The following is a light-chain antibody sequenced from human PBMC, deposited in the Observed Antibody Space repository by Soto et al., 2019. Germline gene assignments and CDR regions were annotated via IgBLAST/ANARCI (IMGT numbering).Light chain of an antibody. CDR3: QQYVISVT. Sequence: EIVLTQSPGTLSLSPGERATLSCRTNQSVSNSYLAWYQQKAGQAPRLLIYGASSRATGIPDRFSGSGSGTDFTLTIGRLEPQDSAMYYCQQYVISVTFGQGTRLEIK. CDR2: GAS. V-gene: IGKV3-20*01. J-gene: IGKJ5*01. CDR1: QSVSNSY.